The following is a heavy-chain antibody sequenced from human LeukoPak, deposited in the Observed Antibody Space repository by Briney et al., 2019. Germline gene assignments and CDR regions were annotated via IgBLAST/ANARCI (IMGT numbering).Heavy chain of an antibody. J-gene: IGHJ4*02. V-gene: IGHV3-43*02. CDR1: GCTVDEYG. Sequence: GGSLRLSWAASGCTVDEYGMRWVRHAPGKGLEWVSLISGDGGSTYYADSVKGRFTISRDNSENSLYLQMNSLRTEDTALYYCAKDAEYSSSSRTLDYWGQGTLVTVSS. CDR3: AKDAEYSSSSRTLDY. D-gene: IGHD6-6*01. CDR2: ISGDGGST.